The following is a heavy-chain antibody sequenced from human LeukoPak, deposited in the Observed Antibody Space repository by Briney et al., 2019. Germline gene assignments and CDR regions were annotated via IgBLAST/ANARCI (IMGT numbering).Heavy chain of an antibody. V-gene: IGHV4-4*07. Sequence: SETLSLTCTVSGASISGYYWSWIRQPAGKGLEWIGRISTSGSTNYNPSLKSRVTMSVDTSKSQFSLRLNSVTAADTAVYYCACISAGGAFDTWGQGTMVTVSS. CDR3: ACISAGGAFDT. D-gene: IGHD6-13*01. CDR2: ISTSGST. CDR1: GASISGYY. J-gene: IGHJ3*02.